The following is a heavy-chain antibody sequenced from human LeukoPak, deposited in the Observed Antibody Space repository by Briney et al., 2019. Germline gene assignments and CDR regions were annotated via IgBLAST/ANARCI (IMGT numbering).Heavy chain of an antibody. D-gene: IGHD6-19*01. CDR2: INTGNGNT. V-gene: IGHV1-3*04. Sequence: ASVKVSCKAYTFTTYTIHWVRQAPGQRLEWMGWINTGNGNTKYSQKFQGRVTVTRDTSASTAYMELSSLRPEDTAVYYCAGGSSEDAFDIWGQGTMVTVSS. CDR1: YTFTTYT. J-gene: IGHJ3*02. CDR3: AGGSSEDAFDI.